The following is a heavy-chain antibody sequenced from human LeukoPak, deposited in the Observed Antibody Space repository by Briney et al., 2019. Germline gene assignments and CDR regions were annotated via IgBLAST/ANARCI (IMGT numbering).Heavy chain of an antibody. D-gene: IGHD2-2*01. CDR1: GVTFSSYE. V-gene: IGHV3-48*03. Sequence: GGSLRLSCAASGVTFSSYEMNWVRQAPGKGLEWVSYISSSGSTIYYADSVKGRFTISRDNAKKSLYLQMNSLRAEDTAVYYCARDYRPYCSSTSCYRYYYYMDVWGKGTTVTISS. CDR2: ISSSGSTI. CDR3: ARDYRPYCSSTSCYRYYYYMDV. J-gene: IGHJ6*03.